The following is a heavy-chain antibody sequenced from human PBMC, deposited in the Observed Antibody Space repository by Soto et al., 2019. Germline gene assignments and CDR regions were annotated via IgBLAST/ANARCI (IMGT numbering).Heavy chain of an antibody. CDR3: LRHEQWAGLNVY. V-gene: IGHV4-39*01. Sequence: QLQLQESGPGLVKPSETLSLTCSVSGGSISSSNYYWAWIRQPPGKGLEWIGGIYHTGETYYNPSLTPRVTLSVDTSKNQFSLILNSVTAADMALYYCLRHEQWAGLNVYWGRGALVTVSS. CDR1: GGSISSSNYY. J-gene: IGHJ4*02. CDR2: IYHTGET. D-gene: IGHD2-8*01.